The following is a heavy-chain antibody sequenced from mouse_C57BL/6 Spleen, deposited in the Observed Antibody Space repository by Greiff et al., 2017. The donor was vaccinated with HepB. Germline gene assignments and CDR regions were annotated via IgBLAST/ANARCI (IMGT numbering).Heavy chain of an antibody. V-gene: IGHV1-59*01. D-gene: IGHD2-3*01. Sequence: QVQLQQPGAELVRPGTSVKLSCKASGYTFTSYWMHWVKQRPGQGLEWIGVIDPSDSYTNYNQKFKGKATLTVDTSSSTAYMQLSSLTSEDSAVYYCARKGWLLPYYYAMDYWGQGTSVTVSS. CDR3: ARKGWLLPYYYAMDY. CDR1: GYTFTSYW. CDR2: IDPSDSYT. J-gene: IGHJ4*01.